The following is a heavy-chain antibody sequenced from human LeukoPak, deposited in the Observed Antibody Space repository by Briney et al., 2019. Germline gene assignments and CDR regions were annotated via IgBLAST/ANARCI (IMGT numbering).Heavy chain of an antibody. CDR1: GYTFSSYG. CDR3: ARESYSYEVLTGYQRATWFDP. J-gene: IGHJ5*02. V-gene: IGHV1-18*01. CDR2: ISAYNGKT. D-gene: IGHD3-9*01. Sequence: ASVKVSCKASGYTFSSYGISWVRQAPGQGLEWMGWISAYNGKTNYAQKLQGRVTMTTDTSTSTAYMELRSLRSDDTAIYYCARESYSYEVLTGYQRATWFDPWGQGTLVTVSS.